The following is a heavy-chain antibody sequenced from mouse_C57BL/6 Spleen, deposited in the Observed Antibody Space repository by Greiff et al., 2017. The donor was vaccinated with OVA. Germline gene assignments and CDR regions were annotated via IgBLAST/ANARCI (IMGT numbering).Heavy chain of an antibody. V-gene: IGHV1-15*01. CDR1: GYTFTDYE. J-gene: IGHJ3*01. D-gene: IGHD1-1*01. CDR2: IDPETGGT. CDR3: TRERYYGSSYGCAY. Sequence: VQLQQSGAELVRPGASVTLSCKASGYTFTDYEMHWVKQTPVHGLEWIGAIDPETGGTAYNQKFKGKAILTADKSSSTAYMELRSLTSEDSAVYYCTRERYYGSSYGCAYWGQGTLVTVSA.